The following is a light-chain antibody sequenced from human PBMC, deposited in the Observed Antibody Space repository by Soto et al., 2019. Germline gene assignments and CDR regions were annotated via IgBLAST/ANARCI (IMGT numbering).Light chain of an antibody. J-gene: IGLJ1*01. Sequence: SVLTQPASLSGSPGQSITISCTGNNSDVGDYRSVSWYQQHPGKAPKLVIYDVSNRPSGVSYRFSGSKSGNTASLTISELQAEDEADYYCSSYTSTSTQVFGTGTKVPVL. CDR3: SSYTSTSTQV. CDR1: NSDVGDYRS. V-gene: IGLV2-14*03. CDR2: DVS.